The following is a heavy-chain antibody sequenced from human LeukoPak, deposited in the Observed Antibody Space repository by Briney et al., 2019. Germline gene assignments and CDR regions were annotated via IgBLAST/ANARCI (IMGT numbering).Heavy chain of an antibody. CDR1: GFTFSSYS. Sequence: GGSLRLSCAASGFTFSSYSMNWVRQAPGKGLEWVSYISSSSSTIYYADSVKGRFTISRDNAKNSLYLQMNSLRAEDTAVYYCATSYGDYVSSPTDYWGQGTLVTVSS. CDR2: ISSSSSTI. V-gene: IGHV3-48*04. D-gene: IGHD4-17*01. CDR3: ATSYGDYVSSPTDY. J-gene: IGHJ4*02.